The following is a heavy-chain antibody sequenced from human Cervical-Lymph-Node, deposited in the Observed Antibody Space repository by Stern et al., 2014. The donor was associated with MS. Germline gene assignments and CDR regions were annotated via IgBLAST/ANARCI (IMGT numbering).Heavy chain of an antibody. Sequence: VQLVESGPGLVKPSMTLSLTCTVSTGSISNYYWSWIRQPAGKGLEWIGRIYTSGSINYNPSLKTRVTMSVDPSKNQFSLKLTSVTAADTAVYYCARESTLVTGTLSTWGQGTLVTVSS. CDR1: TGSISNYY. CDR2: IYTSGSI. D-gene: IGHD6-19*01. CDR3: ARESTLVTGTLST. V-gene: IGHV4-4*07. J-gene: IGHJ5*02.